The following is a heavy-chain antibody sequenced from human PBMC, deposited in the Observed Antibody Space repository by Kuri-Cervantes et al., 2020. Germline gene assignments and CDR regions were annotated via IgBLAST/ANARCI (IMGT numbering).Heavy chain of an antibody. D-gene: IGHD3-22*01. CDR1: GFTVSSNY. V-gene: IGHV3-74*01. J-gene: IGHJ1*01. CDR3: ARGPPPHYYDSSGYFFPRSPSAEYFQH. Sequence: LSLTCAASGFTVSSNYMSWVRQAPGKGLVWVSRINSDGSSTSYADSVKGRFTISRDNAKNTLYLQMNSLRAEDTAVYYCARGPPPHYYDSSGYFFPRSPSAEYFQHWGQGTLVTVSS. CDR2: INSDGSST.